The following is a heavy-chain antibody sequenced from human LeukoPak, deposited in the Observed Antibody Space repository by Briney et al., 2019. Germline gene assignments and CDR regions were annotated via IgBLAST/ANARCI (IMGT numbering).Heavy chain of an antibody. CDR2: INPNSGGT. Sequence: GASVKVSCKASGYTFTGYYMHWVRQAPGQGLEWMGWINPNSGGTNYAQKFQGRVTMTRNTSISTAYMEPSRLRSDDTAVYYCARDRIYHSGSYYGYWGQGTLVTVSS. CDR1: GYTFTGYY. J-gene: IGHJ4*02. CDR3: ARDRIYHSGSYYGY. D-gene: IGHD1-26*01. V-gene: IGHV1-2*02.